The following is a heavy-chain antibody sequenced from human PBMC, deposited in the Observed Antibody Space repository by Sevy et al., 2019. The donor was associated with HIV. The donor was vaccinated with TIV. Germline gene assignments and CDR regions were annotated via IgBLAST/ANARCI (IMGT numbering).Heavy chain of an antibody. J-gene: IGHJ4*02. D-gene: IGHD3-22*01. V-gene: IGHV3-23*01. CDR3: ARKYASSGYFDY. CDR2: ISGSGGSGDKT. CDR1: GFTFSSYA. Sequence: GGSLRLSCAASGFTFSSYAMNWVRQAPGKGLEWVSGISGSGGSGDKTNYADSGKGRFTISRDDSKKSLYLQLNSLRAEDTAIYYCARKYASSGYFDYWGQGTLVTVSS.